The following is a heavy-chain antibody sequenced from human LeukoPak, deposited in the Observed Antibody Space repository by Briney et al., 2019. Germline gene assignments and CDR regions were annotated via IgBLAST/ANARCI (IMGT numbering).Heavy chain of an antibody. J-gene: IGHJ4*02. CDR2: LIPIFGTA. Sequence: GASVKVSCKASGGTFSSYSFNWVRQAPGQGLEWMGGLIPIFGTAKYAQNFQGRVTITTDESTSTAYMKLSSLRSEDTAVYYCATGRDGWTYGFFKNWAQGTLVTVSS. V-gene: IGHV1-69*05. CDR3: ATGRDGWTYGFFKN. CDR1: GGTFSSYS. D-gene: IGHD4-17*01.